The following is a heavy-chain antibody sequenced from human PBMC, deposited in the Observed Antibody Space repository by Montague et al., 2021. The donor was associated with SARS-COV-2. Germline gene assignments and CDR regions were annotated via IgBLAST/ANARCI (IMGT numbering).Heavy chain of an antibody. J-gene: IGHJ4*02. D-gene: IGHD5-24*01. V-gene: IGHV2-70*11. CDR2: IDRDDDK. CDR3: TRTDGFNLLGFDS. CDR1: GFSLTTGGMY. Sequence: PALVKPTQTLTLTCTSSGFSLTTGGMYVSWVRQPPGKALEWLARIDRDDDKYYSASLKTRLTISKDTSKNQVVLTMTDLDPLDTGTYYCTRTDGFNLLGFDSWGQGTLVAVSS.